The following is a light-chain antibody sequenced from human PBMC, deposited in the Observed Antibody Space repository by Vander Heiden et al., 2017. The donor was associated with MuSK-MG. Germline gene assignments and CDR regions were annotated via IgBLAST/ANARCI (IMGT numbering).Light chain of an antibody. CDR1: SSDVGNYNY. V-gene: IGLV2-14*03. Sequence: QSALTQPASVSGSPGQSITISCTGTSSDVGNYNYVSWYQQYPGKAPKLMIFDVSVRPSGVSTRFSGSKSGNTASLTISGLQAEDEGDYYCSSNTTTYTVIFGGGTRLTVL. J-gene: IGLJ2*01. CDR3: SSNTTTYTVI. CDR2: DVS.